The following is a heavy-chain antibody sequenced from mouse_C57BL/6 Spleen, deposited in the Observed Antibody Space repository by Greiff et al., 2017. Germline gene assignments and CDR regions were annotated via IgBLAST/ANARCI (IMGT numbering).Heavy chain of an antibody. Sequence: VQLQQSGPELVKPGASVKISCKASGYTFTDYYMNWVKQSHGKSLEWIGDINPNNGGTSYNQKFKGKATLTVDKSSSTAYMELRSLTSEDSAVYYCARFDYGGGYFDVWGTGTTVTVSS. V-gene: IGHV1-26*01. CDR1: GYTFTDYY. CDR3: ARFDYGGGYFDV. CDR2: INPNNGGT. J-gene: IGHJ1*03. D-gene: IGHD1-1*01.